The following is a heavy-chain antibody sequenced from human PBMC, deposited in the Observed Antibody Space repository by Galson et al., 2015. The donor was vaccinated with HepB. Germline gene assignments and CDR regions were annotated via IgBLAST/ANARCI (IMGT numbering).Heavy chain of an antibody. CDR3: ASPLTYGDYEGYFDY. D-gene: IGHD4-17*01. CDR2: IIPIFGTA. Sequence: SVKVSCKASGGTFSSYAISWVRQAPGQGLEWMGGIIPIFGTANYAQKFQGRVTITADKSTSTAYMELSSLRSEDTAVYYCASPLTYGDYEGYFDYWGQGTLVTVSS. J-gene: IGHJ4*02. V-gene: IGHV1-69*06. CDR1: GGTFSSYA.